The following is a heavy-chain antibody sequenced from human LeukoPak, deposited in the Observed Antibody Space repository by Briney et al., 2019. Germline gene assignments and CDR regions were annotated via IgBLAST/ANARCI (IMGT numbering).Heavy chain of an antibody. J-gene: IGHJ3*02. CDR3: AREPPSYCSGGSCQDGDAFDI. CDR1: GGSISSSSYY. V-gene: IGHV4-39*07. D-gene: IGHD2-15*01. CDR2: IYYSGST. Sequence: PSETLSLTCTVSGGSISSSSYYWGWIRQPPGKGLEWIGSIYYSGSTYYNPSLKSRVTISVDTSKNQFSLKLSSVTAADTAVYYCAREPPSYCSGGSCQDGDAFDIWGQGTMVTVSS.